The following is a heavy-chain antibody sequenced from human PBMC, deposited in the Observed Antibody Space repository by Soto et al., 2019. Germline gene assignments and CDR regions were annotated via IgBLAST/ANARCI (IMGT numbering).Heavy chain of an antibody. J-gene: IGHJ6*02. V-gene: IGHV4-61*01. CDR1: GGSVSSGSYY. CDR2: IYYSGST. CDR3: ARTVTMVRGVPGPLGDYGMDV. Sequence: SETLSLTCTVSGGSVSSGSYYWSWIRQPPGKGLEWIGYIYYSGSTNYNPSLKSRVTISVDTSKNQFSLKLSSVTAADTAVYYCARTVTMVRGVPGPLGDYGMDVWGQGTTVT. D-gene: IGHD3-10*01.